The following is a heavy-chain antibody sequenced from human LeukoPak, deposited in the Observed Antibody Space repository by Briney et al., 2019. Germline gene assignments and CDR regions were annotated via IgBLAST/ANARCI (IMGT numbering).Heavy chain of an antibody. CDR1: GFTFSNSE. Sequence: QPGGSLRLSCAASGFTFSNSEMNWVRQAPGKGLEWVSYISSSGSTIHYADSVKGRFTISRDNAKNSLYLQMNSLRAEDTAIYYCALGAPPYWGQGTLVTVSA. J-gene: IGHJ4*02. CDR2: ISSSGSTI. CDR3: ALGAPPY. V-gene: IGHV3-48*03.